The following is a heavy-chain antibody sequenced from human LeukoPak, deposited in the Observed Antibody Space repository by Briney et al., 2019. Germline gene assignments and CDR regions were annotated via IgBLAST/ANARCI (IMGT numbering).Heavy chain of an antibody. J-gene: IGHJ6*03. CDR2: IRYDGSNK. D-gene: IGHD2-2*01. V-gene: IGHV3-30*02. CDR3: AKAVGYCSSTGCFGYYYYMDV. Sequence: GGSLRLSCAASGFTFSSYGMHWVRQAPGKGLEWVAFIRYDGSNKYYADSVKGRFTISRDNSKNTLYLQMNSLRAEDTAVYYCAKAVGYCSSTGCFGYYYYMDVWGKGTTVTVSS. CDR1: GFTFSSYG.